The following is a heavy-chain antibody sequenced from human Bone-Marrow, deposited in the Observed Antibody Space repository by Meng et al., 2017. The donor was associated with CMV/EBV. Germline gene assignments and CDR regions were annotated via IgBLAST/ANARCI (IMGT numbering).Heavy chain of an antibody. CDR1: GGTFSSYA. V-gene: IGHV1-69*05. CDR2: IIPIFGTA. CDR3: ARDLAVAGRGAYYPPGDLYYYYGMDV. D-gene: IGHD6-19*01. J-gene: IGHJ6*02. Sequence: SVKVSCKAPGGTFSSYAISWVRQAPGQGLEWMGGIIPIFGTANYAQKFQGRVSITTDESTSTAYMELSSLRSEDTAVYYCARDLAVAGRGAYYPPGDLYYYYGMDVWGQGTTVTVSS.